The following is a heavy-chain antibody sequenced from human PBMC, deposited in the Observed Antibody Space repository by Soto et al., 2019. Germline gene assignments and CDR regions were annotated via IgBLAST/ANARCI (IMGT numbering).Heavy chain of an antibody. V-gene: IGHV1-69*02. CDR1: GGTFSSYT. CDR2: IIPILGIA. Sequence: SVKVSCKASGGTFSSYTISWVRQAPGQGLEWMGRIIPILGIANYAQKFQGRVTITADKSTSTAYMELSSLRSEDTAVYYCACEKFVRFPLASLVMDVWGKGSTVTFSS. CDR3: ACEKFVRFPLASLVMDV. D-gene: IGHD3-3*01. J-gene: IGHJ6*04.